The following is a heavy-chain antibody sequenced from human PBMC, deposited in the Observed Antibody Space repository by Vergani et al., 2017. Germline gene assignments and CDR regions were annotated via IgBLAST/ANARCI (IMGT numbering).Heavy chain of an antibody. CDR3: AKDPRFLEWLSVGWFDP. Sequence: QVQLVESGGGVVQPGGSLRLSCAASGFTFSSYGMHWVRQAPGKGLEWVAFIRYDGSNKYYADSVKGRFTISRDNSKNTLYLQMNSLRAEDTAVYYCAKDPRFLEWLSVGWFDPWGQGTLVTVSS. CDR2: IRYDGSNK. J-gene: IGHJ5*02. CDR1: GFTFSSYG. D-gene: IGHD3-3*01. V-gene: IGHV3-30*02.